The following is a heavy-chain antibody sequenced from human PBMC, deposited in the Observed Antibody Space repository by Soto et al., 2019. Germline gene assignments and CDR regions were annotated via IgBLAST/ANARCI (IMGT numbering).Heavy chain of an antibody. Sequence: SETLSLTCTVSGGSISSYYWSWIRQPPGKRLEWIGYIYYSGSTNYNPSLKSRVTISVDTSKNQFSLKLSSVTAADTAVYYCARRGYYYDSSGYPSVWYWGQGTLVTVSS. V-gene: IGHV4-59*08. D-gene: IGHD3-22*01. J-gene: IGHJ4*02. CDR3: ARRGYYYDSSGYPSVWY. CDR2: IYYSGST. CDR1: GGSISSYY.